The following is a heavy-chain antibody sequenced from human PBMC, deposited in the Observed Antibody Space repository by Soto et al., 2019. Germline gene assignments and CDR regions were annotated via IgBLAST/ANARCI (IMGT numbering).Heavy chain of an antibody. CDR2: ISGSGGTT. J-gene: IGHJ4*02. CDR1: GITSTSYA. D-gene: IGHD2-15*01. Sequence: LRLSCAASGITSTSYAMTWVRQAPGKGLEWISSISGSGGTTYYTDSVKGRFTISRDSSKNTMYLQMNSLRAEDTAVYYCAKDIRSLNDCWGQGTLVTVSS. V-gene: IGHV3-23*01. CDR3: AKDIRSLNDC.